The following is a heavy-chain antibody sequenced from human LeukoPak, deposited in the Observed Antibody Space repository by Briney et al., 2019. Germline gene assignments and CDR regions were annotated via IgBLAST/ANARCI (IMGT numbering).Heavy chain of an antibody. Sequence: GGSLRLSCAASGFSFSGSAMHWVRQASGKGLERVGRIRSKANSYATAYAASVKGRFTISRDDSKNTAYLQMNSLKIEDTAVYYCTVPDYDILTGYRFDPWGQGTLVTVSS. V-gene: IGHV3-73*01. D-gene: IGHD3-9*01. CDR1: GFSFSGSA. CDR2: IRSKANSYAT. J-gene: IGHJ5*02. CDR3: TVPDYDILTGYRFDP.